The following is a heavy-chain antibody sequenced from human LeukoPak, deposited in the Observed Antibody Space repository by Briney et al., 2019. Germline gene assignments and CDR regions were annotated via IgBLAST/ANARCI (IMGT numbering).Heavy chain of an antibody. J-gene: IGHJ4*02. D-gene: IGHD4-17*01. CDR3: ARASYGKVFDY. V-gene: IGHV4-59*01. CDR1: GGSISSYY. CDR2: IYYSGST. Sequence: PSETLSLTCTVSGGSISSYYWSWIRQPPGKGLEWIGYIYYSGSTNYNPSLKSRVTISVDTSKNQFSLKLSSVTAADTAVYYCARASYGKVFDYWGQGTLVTVSS.